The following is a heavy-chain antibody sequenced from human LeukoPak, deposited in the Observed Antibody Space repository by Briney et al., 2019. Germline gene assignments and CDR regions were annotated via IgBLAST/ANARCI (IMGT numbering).Heavy chain of an antibody. V-gene: IGHV1-69*04. CDR3: AFSRGTAAGLFDY. CDR2: IIPILGIA. D-gene: IGHD6-25*01. Sequence: SVKVSCKASGGTFSSYAISWVRQAPGQGLEWMGRIIPILGIANYAQKFQGRVTITADKSTSTAYMELSSLRSEDTAVYYCAFSRGTAAGLFDYWGQGTLVTVSS. J-gene: IGHJ4*02. CDR1: GGTFSSYA.